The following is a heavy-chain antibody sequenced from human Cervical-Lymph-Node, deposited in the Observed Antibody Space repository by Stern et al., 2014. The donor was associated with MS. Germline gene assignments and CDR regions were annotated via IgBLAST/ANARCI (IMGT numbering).Heavy chain of an antibody. CDR1: GFSLRTNGVA. Sequence: QITLKESGPTLVKPTETLRLTCTFSGFSLRTNGVAVGWIRQTPGKALEFLALIYWDGDKRYNPSLKRRLTITTDTSQNQVVLTMTNMDPVDTATYYCAHAESGYYWSPFDYWGQGTLVTVSS. V-gene: IGHV2-5*02. CDR3: AHAESGYYWSPFDY. CDR2: IYWDGDK. J-gene: IGHJ4*02. D-gene: IGHD3-22*01.